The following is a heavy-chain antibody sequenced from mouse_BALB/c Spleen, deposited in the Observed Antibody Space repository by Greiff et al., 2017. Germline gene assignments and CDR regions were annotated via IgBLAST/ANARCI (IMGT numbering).Heavy chain of an antibody. Sequence: QVQLKQPGAELVKPGASVKLSCKASGYTFTSYWMHWVKQRPGQGLEWIGEINPSNGRTNYNEKFKSKATLTVDKSSSTAYMQLSSLTSEDSAVYYCARFRYDGGAWFAYWGQGTLVTVSA. D-gene: IGHD2-14*01. CDR3: ARFRYDGGAWFAY. J-gene: IGHJ3*01. CDR2: INPSNGRT. V-gene: IGHV1S81*02. CDR1: GYTFTSYW.